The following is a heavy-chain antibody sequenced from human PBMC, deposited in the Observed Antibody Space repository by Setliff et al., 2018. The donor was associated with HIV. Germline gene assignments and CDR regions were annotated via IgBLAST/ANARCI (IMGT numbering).Heavy chain of an antibody. Sequence: SETLSLTCSVSGVSVGSGDYYWHWIRQHPEKALEWIGYIFHSGDTYYNPSLKSRISMSVDTSKNQFSLELTSLAAADTAVYYCATRPRIAARPFDYWGQGVLVTVSS. CDR3: ATRPRIAARPFDY. CDR1: GVSVGSGDYY. D-gene: IGHD6-6*01. CDR2: IFHSGDT. V-gene: IGHV4-31*03. J-gene: IGHJ4*02.